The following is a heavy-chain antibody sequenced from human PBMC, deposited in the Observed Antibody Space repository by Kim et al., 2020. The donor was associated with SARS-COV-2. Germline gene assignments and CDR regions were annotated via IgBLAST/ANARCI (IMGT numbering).Heavy chain of an antibody. V-gene: IGHV3-23*01. CDR2: ISGSGGTT. D-gene: IGHD3-16*02. CDR3: AKFPPGVNPFSGYFDY. Sequence: GGSLRLSCAASGFTFTSYSLTWVRQAPGKGLQWVSSISGSGGTTYYADSVKGRFTISRDNSKNTVYLQMNSLRAEDTAVYYCAKFPPGVNPFSGYFDYWGQGTLVTVSS. J-gene: IGHJ4*02. CDR1: GFTFTSYS.